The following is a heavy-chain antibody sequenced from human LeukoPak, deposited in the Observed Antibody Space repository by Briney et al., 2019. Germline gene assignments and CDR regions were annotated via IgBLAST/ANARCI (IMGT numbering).Heavy chain of an antibody. D-gene: IGHD3-3*01. V-gene: IGHV3-23*01. CDR3: AKYDFWSGPPPMGYYGMDV. CDR1: GFTFSSYA. Sequence: PGGSLRLSCAASGFTFSSYAMSWVRQAPGNGLEWVSAISGSGGSTYYADSVKGRFTISRDNSKNTLYLQMNSLRAEDTAVYYCAKYDFWSGPPPMGYYGMDVWGQGTTVTVSS. CDR2: ISGSGGST. J-gene: IGHJ6*02.